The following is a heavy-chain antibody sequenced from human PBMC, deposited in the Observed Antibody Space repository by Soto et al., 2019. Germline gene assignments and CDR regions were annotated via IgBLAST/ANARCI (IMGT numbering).Heavy chain of an antibody. D-gene: IGHD4-17*01. Sequence: EVQLVESGGGLVQPGRSLRLSCAASGFTFDDYAMHWVRQAPGKGLEWVSGISWNSGSIGYADSVKGRFIISRDNAKNSLYLQMNSLRAEDTALYYCAKWDDSGDRKEAFDIWGQGTMVTVSS. CDR2: ISWNSGSI. CDR3: AKWDDSGDRKEAFDI. V-gene: IGHV3-9*01. CDR1: GFTFDDYA. J-gene: IGHJ3*02.